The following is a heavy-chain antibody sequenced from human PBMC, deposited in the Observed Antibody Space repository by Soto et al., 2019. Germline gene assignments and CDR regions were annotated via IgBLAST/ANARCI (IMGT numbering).Heavy chain of an antibody. D-gene: IGHD3-3*01. J-gene: IGHJ3*02. Sequence: GGSLRLSCAASGFTFGSYWMSWVRQAPGKGLEWEANKKKDASEKNYVDSVKGRFTITRDNSKQSMYLQMNSLRAEDTALYYCANLPHYKFWTPHDAFDIWGKGTMVTVSS. V-gene: IGHV3-7*01. CDR2: KKKDASEK. CDR1: GFTFGSYW. CDR3: ANLPHYKFWTPHDAFDI.